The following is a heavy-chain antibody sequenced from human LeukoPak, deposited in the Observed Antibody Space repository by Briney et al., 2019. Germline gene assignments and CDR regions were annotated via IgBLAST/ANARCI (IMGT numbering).Heavy chain of an antibody. Sequence: SETLSLTCAVYGGSFGGYYWSWIRQPPGKGLEWIGEINHSGSTNYNPSLKSRVTISVDTSKNQFSLKLSSVTAADTAVYYCARHVPSGTLRRNAFDIWGQGTMVTVSS. CDR1: GGSFGGYY. CDR2: INHSGST. V-gene: IGHV4-34*01. J-gene: IGHJ3*02. D-gene: IGHD1-26*01. CDR3: ARHVPSGTLRRNAFDI.